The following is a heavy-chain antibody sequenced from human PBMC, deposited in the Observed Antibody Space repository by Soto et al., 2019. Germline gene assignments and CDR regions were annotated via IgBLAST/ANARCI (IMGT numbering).Heavy chain of an antibody. D-gene: IGHD2-2*01. CDR1: VFTFRSYA. Sequence: WGSLRLSCSGSVFTFRSYAMTWVRQAPGKGLEWVSTLSDSGGHTYYADSVKGRFTISRDNPKNTLYLQMNSLRAEDTAVYYCAKDSQSVSVSAARVYGMDVWGQGTTVTVSS. J-gene: IGHJ6*02. CDR3: AKDSQSVSVSAARVYGMDV. CDR2: LSDSGGHT. V-gene: IGHV3-23*01.